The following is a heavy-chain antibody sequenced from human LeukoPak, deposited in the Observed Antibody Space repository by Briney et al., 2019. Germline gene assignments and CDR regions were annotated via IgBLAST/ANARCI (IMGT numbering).Heavy chain of an antibody. Sequence: SETLSLTCTVSGGSISSYYWSWIRQPPGKGLEWIGYIYYSGSTNYNPSLKSRVTISVDTSKNQFSLKLSSVTAADTAVYYCARDFPIRGDWFDPWGQGTLVTVSS. CDR2: IYYSGST. V-gene: IGHV4-59*01. D-gene: IGHD5-24*01. CDR3: ARDFPIRGDWFDP. CDR1: GGSISSYY. J-gene: IGHJ5*02.